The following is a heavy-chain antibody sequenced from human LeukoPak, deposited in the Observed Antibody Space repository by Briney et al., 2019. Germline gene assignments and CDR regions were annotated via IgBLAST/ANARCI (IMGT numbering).Heavy chain of an antibody. CDR1: GFTFSSYW. V-gene: IGHV3-74*03. CDR3: AYSDHFDT. CDR2: GDGDGSHS. Sequence: PGGSLRLSCAASGFTFSSYWMHWVRQAPGKGLVWVSRGDGDGSHSTYADSVKGRFTISRDNAKNTLYLQMNRLTGEDTAVYYCAYSDHFDTWGQGTLVTVSS. J-gene: IGHJ4*02. D-gene: IGHD4-17*01.